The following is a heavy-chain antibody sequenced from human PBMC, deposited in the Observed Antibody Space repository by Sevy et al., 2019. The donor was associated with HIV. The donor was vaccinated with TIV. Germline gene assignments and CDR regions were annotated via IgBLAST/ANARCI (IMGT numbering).Heavy chain of an antibody. CDR1: GFIFNSYA. J-gene: IGHJ3*01. Sequence: GGSLRLSCAASGFIFNSYAIHWVRQAPGKGLEWVAVVFMDGTKEFYAESVKGRFTISRDNSKKKFFLQMNSQRDEDTAVYYCVRDHNDSSEYYLIGAYDVWGQGTTVTVSS. V-gene: IGHV3-33*01. D-gene: IGHD3-22*01. CDR3: VRDHNDSSEYYLIGAYDV. CDR2: VFMDGTKE.